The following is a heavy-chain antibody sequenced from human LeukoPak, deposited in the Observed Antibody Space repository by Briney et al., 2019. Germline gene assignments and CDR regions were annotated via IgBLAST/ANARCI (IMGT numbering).Heavy chain of an antibody. J-gene: IGHJ4*02. CDR3: ARAGPKRWLQLPRYFDY. D-gene: IGHD5-24*01. CDR2: VSSSSSTI. Sequence: GGSLRLSCAASGFTFSSYSMNWVRQAPGKGLEWVSYVSSSSSTIYYADSVKGRFTISRDNAKNSLYLQMNSLRAEDTAVYYCARAGPKRWLQLPRYFDYWGQGTLVTVSS. V-gene: IGHV3-48*01. CDR1: GFTFSSYS.